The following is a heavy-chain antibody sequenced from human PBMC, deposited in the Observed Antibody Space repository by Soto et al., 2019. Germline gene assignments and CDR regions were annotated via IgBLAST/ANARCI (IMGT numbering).Heavy chain of an antibody. CDR3: AREVSQQLVPYYYYYGMDV. V-gene: IGHV6-1*01. J-gene: IGHJ6*02. Sequence: SQTLSLTCAISGDSVSSNSAAWNWIRQSPSRGLEWLGRTYYRSKWYNDYAVSVKSRITINPDTSKNQFSLQLNSVTPEDTAVYYCAREVSQQLVPYYYYYGMDVWGQGTTVTVSS. D-gene: IGHD6-13*01. CDR1: GDSVSSNSAA. CDR2: TYYRSKWYN.